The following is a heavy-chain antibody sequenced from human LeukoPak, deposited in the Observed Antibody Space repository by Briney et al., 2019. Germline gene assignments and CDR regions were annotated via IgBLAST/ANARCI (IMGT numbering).Heavy chain of an antibody. V-gene: IGHV3-23*01. Sequence: GGSLRLSCAASGFTFSSYAMSWVRQAPGKGLGWVSAISGSGGSTYYADSVKGRFTTSRDKSKNTLYLQMNSLRAEDTAVYYCAKMGYSYGTSRWDHWGQGTLVTVSS. CDR2: ISGSGGST. J-gene: IGHJ4*02. CDR3: AKMGYSYGTSRWDH. D-gene: IGHD5-18*01. CDR1: GFTFSSYA.